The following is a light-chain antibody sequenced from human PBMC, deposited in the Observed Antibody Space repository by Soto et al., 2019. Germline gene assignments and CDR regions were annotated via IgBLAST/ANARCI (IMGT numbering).Light chain of an antibody. CDR2: GAS. CDR1: QSIDTS. CDR3: KQSYSIMPLT. V-gene: IGKV1-39*01. Sequence: DIQMTQSPSSLSASVGDRVTITCRASQSIDTSLNWYQQKPGKAPKLLIYGASSLQSGVPLRFSGSGSGTDFTLTISSLQPEDFATYYCKQSYSIMPLTFGGGTKVEIK. J-gene: IGKJ4*01.